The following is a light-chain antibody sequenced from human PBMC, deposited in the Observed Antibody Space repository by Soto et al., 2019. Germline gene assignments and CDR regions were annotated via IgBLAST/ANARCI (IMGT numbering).Light chain of an antibody. J-gene: IGLJ2*01. CDR2: DVS. CDR1: SSDVGGYDY. Sequence: QSALTQPASVSGSPGQSITISCTGTSSDVGGYDYVSWYQQHPGKAPKLMIYDVSNRPSGVSNRFSGSKSGNTASLTISGLQAEDEADYYCSSYAGASHVVFGGGTKLTV. CDR3: SSYAGASHVV. V-gene: IGLV2-14*03.